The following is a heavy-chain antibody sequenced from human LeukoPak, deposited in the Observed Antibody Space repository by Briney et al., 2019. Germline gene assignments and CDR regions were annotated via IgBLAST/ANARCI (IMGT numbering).Heavy chain of an antibody. Sequence: GGSLRLSCAASGFTFSSYGMHWVRRAPGKGLEWVAFIRYDGSNKYYADSVKGRFTISRDNSKNTLYLQMNSLRAEDTAVYYCATISLSVSYYYDSSGYYRELDYWGQGTLVTVSS. V-gene: IGHV3-30*02. CDR1: GFTFSSYG. D-gene: IGHD3-22*01. CDR2: IRYDGSNK. J-gene: IGHJ4*02. CDR3: ATISLSVSYYYDSSGYYRELDY.